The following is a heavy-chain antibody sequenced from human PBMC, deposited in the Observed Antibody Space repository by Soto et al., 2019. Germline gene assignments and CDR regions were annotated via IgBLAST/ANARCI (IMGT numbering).Heavy chain of an antibody. CDR1: GYTFTSYG. CDR3: ARVGSLTGEGGWFDP. Sequence: QVQLVQSGAEVKKPGASVKVSCKASGYTFTSYGISWVRQTPGQGLEWMGWISAYNSNTNYAQKLQGRVTMTTDTSTSTAYMELRSLRSDDTAMYYCARVGSLTGEGGWFDPWGQGTLVTVSS. CDR2: ISAYNSNT. V-gene: IGHV1-18*04. D-gene: IGHD7-27*01. J-gene: IGHJ5*02.